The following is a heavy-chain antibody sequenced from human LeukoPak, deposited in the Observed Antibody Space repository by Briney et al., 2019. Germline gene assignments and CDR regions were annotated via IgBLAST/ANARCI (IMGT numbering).Heavy chain of an antibody. CDR1: GGSISSSSYY. CDR3: ARHPRSYQLPYYNWFDP. D-gene: IGHD2-2*01. J-gene: IGHJ5*02. Sequence: NPSETLSLTCTVSGGSISSSSYYWGWIRQPPGKGLEWIGSIYYSGSTNYNPSLKSRVTISVDTSKNQFSLKLSSVTAADTAVYYCARHPRSYQLPYYNWFDPWGQGTLVTVSS. CDR2: IYYSGST. V-gene: IGHV4-39*01.